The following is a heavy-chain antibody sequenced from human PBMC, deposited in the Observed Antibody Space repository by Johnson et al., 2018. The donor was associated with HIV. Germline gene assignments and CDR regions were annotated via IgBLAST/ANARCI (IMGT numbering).Heavy chain of an antibody. CDR1: GFTFNEYG. J-gene: IGHJ3*02. V-gene: IGHV3-20*04. D-gene: IGHD1-26*01. Sequence: VQLVESGGGVVRPGGSLRLSCAASGFTFNEYGMSWVRQVSGKGLEWVSAINWNGDSTRYADSVKGRFTISRANAKNSLYLQMNSLRAEDTAFYYCAKVSGGVTRDFDIWGQGTMVTVSS. CDR3: AKVSGGVTRDFDI. CDR2: INWNGDST.